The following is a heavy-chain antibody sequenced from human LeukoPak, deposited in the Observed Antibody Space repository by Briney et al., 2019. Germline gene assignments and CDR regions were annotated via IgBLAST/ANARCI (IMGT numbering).Heavy chain of an antibody. J-gene: IGHJ6*02. CDR1: GFTFRKYG. CDR2: IISSSNYT. D-gene: IGHD2-21*01. Sequence: GGSLRLSCVATGFTFRKYGMSWVRQAPGKGLEWVSSIISSSNYTYYTDSMKGRVAISRDNARNSVHLQINNQTAEDTALYYCVRHRLVVVPAAKSYYYYGLDVWGQGTTVTVSS. V-gene: IGHV3-21*06. CDR3: VRHRLVVVPAAKSYYYYGLDV.